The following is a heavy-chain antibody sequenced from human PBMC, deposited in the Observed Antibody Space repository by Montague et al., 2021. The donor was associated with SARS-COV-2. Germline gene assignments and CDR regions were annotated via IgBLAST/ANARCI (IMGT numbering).Heavy chain of an antibody. CDR2: LDDRGGA. D-gene: IGHD1-26*01. CDR1: GASINNSPYY. CDR3: ARELVGVRAFDT. J-gene: IGHJ4*02. V-gene: IGHV4-39*02. Sequence: SETLSLTCSVAGASINNSPYYWGWIRQPPGRGPEWIAELDDRGGANYNPSLKSRISVSVETSRHEFSLKMMSVTATDTATYYCARELVGVRAFDTWGQGTLVIVSS.